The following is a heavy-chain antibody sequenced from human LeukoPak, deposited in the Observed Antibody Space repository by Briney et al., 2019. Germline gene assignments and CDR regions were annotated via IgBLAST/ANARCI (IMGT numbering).Heavy chain of an antibody. Sequence: GGSLRLSCAASGFSFSSYPMSWVRQAPGKGLEWVSNIDHSGDNTYYTVSVKGRFTISRDNSKNTLILQMKSLRVEDTALYYCAKDPLSGGLDVWGQGTSVTVSS. D-gene: IGHD3-10*01. V-gene: IGHV3-23*01. CDR3: AKDPLSGGLDV. CDR1: GFSFSSYP. CDR2: IDHSGDNT. J-gene: IGHJ6*02.